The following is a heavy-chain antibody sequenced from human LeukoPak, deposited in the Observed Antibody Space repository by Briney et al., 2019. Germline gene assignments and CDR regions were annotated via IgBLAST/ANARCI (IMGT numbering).Heavy chain of an antibody. CDR2: IIPILGIA. CDR3: ARVSGGYVALDY. D-gene: IGHD5-12*01. CDR1: GGTFSSYA. Sequence: ASVKVSCKASGGTFSSYAISWVRQAPGQGLEWMGRIIPILGIANYAQKFQGRVTITAYKSKSTAYMELSSLRSEDTAVYYCARVSGGYVALDYWGQGTLVTVSS. J-gene: IGHJ4*02. V-gene: IGHV1-69*04.